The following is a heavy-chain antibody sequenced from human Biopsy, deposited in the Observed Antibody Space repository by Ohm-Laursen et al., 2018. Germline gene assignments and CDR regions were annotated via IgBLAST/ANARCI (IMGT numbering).Heavy chain of an antibody. CDR3: ATKLTGYFHH. J-gene: IGHJ1*01. D-gene: IGHD3-9*01. CDR2: NIPILGTG. V-gene: IGHV1-69*06. CDR1: GGTFSNYG. Sequence: SVKASCKAPGGTFSNYGVNWARQAPGEGLEWLGGNIPILGTGNYAQKFQDRGTVAADTSTSTATMELRSLRSDDPAVYYCATKLTGYFHHWGQGTLVIVSS.